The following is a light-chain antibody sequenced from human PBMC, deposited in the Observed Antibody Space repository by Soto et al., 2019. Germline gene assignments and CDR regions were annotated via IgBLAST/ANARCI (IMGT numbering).Light chain of an antibody. J-gene: IGKJ2*01. CDR1: QSVSTN. CDR3: QQYNNWPYT. Sequence: EIVMTQSPDTLSVSPGERATLSCRASQSVSTNLAWYRQKPGQAPRLLIYGASTRATGIPARFSGSESGTEFTLTISSLQSEDFAVYHCQQYNNWPYTFGQGTKLEIK. V-gene: IGKV3-15*01. CDR2: GAS.